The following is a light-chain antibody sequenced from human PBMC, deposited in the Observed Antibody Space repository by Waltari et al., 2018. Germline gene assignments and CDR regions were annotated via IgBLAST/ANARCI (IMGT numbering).Light chain of an antibody. CDR2: GAS. V-gene: IGKV3-20*01. Sequence: EIVLTQSPGTLSLSPGERATLPCRASQSVNRALAWYHQNPGQAPRLLISGASNRATDNPDRLSCSGSGTDFSLIISRLEPEEFAVYYCQHYVRLPVTFGQGTKVEIK. J-gene: IGKJ1*01. CDR3: QHYVRLPVT. CDR1: QSVNRA.